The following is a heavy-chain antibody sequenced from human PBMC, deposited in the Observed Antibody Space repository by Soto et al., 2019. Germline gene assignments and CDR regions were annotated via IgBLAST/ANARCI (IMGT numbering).Heavy chain of an antibody. CDR2: TYHRGST. D-gene: IGHD6-25*01. Sequence: PSETRSLSCTGSGGSISRDYWSWIRQAPGRGLEWIGYTYHRGSTNYSPSLKSRVAISLDTSENQFSLKVNSVTAADTAVYYCARIGGYHGPLDYWGQGTPVPVSS. CDR1: GGSISRDY. J-gene: IGHJ4*02. CDR3: ARIGGYHGPLDY. V-gene: IGHV4-59*01.